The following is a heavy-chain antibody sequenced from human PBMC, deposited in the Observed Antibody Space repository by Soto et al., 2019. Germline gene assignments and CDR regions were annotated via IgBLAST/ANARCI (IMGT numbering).Heavy chain of an antibody. V-gene: IGHV4-61*01. CDR1: GGSVSSGSYY. Sequence: SETLSLTCNVSGGSVSSGSYYWSWIRQPPGKGLEWIGYIFYSGNTNYNPSLKSRVTMSVDTSKNQFSLMLSSVTAADTAVYYCARVPLTYYYDSTYTFDTWGQGTLVTVSS. CDR2: IFYSGNT. J-gene: IGHJ5*02. D-gene: IGHD3-22*01. CDR3: ARVPLTYYYDSTYTFDT.